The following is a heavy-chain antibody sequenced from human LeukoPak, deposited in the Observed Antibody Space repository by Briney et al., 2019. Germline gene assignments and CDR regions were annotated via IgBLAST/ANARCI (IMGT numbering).Heavy chain of an antibody. CDR3: ASFLGFNWFDR. J-gene: IGHJ5*02. V-gene: IGHV4-59*01. CDR2: IYYSGST. D-gene: IGHD2/OR15-2a*01. Sequence: SETLSLTCTVSGGSLSSYFWSWVRQPPWKGLEGIGYIYYSGSTNYNPSLKSRVTISVDTAKNQFSLELSSVTAADTAVYYCASFLGFNWFDRWGQGTLVTVSS. CDR1: GGSLSSYF.